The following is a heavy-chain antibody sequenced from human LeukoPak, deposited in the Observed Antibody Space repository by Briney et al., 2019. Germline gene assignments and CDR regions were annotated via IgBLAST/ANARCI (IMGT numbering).Heavy chain of an antibody. CDR1: GFTFSSYS. CDR3: ARDGITMVRGVMNYFDY. V-gene: IGHV3-48*01. CDR2: ISSSSSTI. Sequence: GGSLRLSCAASGFTFSSYSMNWVRQAPGQGLEWVSYISSSSSTIYYAGSVKGRFTISRDNAKNSLYLQMNSLRAEDTAVYYCARDGITMVRGVMNYFDYWGQGTLVTVSS. J-gene: IGHJ4*02. D-gene: IGHD3-10*01.